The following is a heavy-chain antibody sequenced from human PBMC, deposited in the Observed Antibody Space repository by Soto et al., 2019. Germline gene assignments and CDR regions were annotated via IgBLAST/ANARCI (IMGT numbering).Heavy chain of an antibody. CDR2: IDPSDSYT. J-gene: IGHJ3*02. CDR3: ASAYYYDSTWTAFDI. D-gene: IGHD3-22*01. CDR1: GYSFPSYW. V-gene: IGHV5-10-1*01. Sequence: GESLKISCKGPGYSFPSYWISWERQMPGKGLEWMGRIDPSDSYTNYSPSFQGHVTLSADKSISTAYLQWSILKASDTAMYYCASAYYYDSTWTAFDIWGQGTMVTVSS.